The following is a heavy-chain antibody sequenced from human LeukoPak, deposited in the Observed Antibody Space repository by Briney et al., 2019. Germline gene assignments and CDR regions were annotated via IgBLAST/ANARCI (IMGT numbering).Heavy chain of an antibody. CDR3: VRALSTVATWLYL. J-gene: IGHJ2*01. D-gene: IGHD4-17*01. V-gene: IGHV1-2*02. Sequence: AASVKVSCKASGYTFTGYLMHWVRQAPGQGLEWMGWISPNSGDTKYAQKFQGRVAMTRDTSIGTAYMELSSLRSDDTAFYYCVRALSTVATWLYLWGRGTLVTVSS. CDR2: ISPNSGDT. CDR1: GYTFTGYL.